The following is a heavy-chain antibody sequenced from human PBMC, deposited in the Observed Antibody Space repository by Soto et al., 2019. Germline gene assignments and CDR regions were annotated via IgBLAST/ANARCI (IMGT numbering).Heavy chain of an antibody. J-gene: IGHJ6*02. CDR2: VIPTFGSA. CDR3: ATQAVAGTTGHGMDV. CDR1: GGTFNNYG. D-gene: IGHD6-19*01. Sequence: QVQLVQSGAEVKKPGSSVKVSCKASGGTFNNYGISWVRQAPGQGLEWMGGVIPTFGSAKYTEFFRSRITITATTATSTAYMELSSLKSEDTAVYYCATQAVAGTTGHGMDVWGQGTTVTVSS. V-gene: IGHV1-69*06.